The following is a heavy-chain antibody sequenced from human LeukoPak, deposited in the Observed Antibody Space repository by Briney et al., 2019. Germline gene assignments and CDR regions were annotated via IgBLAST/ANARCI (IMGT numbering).Heavy chain of an antibody. V-gene: IGHV4-34*01. CDR3: ARVSVTHTWETGYYFDY. CDR1: GGSFSGYY. Sequence: SETLSLTCAVYGGSFSGYYWSWIHQPPGKGLEWIGEINHSGSTNYNPSLKSRVTISVDTSKNQFSLKLSSVTAADTAVYYCARVSVTHTWETGYYFDYWGQGTLVTVSS. D-gene: IGHD4-17*01. CDR2: INHSGST. J-gene: IGHJ4*02.